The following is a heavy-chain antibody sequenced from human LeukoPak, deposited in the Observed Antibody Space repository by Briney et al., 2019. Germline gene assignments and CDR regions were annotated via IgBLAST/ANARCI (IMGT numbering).Heavy chain of an antibody. J-gene: IGHJ5*01. Sequence: GGSLRLSCAASGFNITTNYMSWVRQAPGKGLEWVSIMYNDGSTYYADSVKGRFTISRDNSRNTLYFQMDNLRGEDSAVYYCARADFDYFDSCGYHPFDSWGQGTLVTVSS. D-gene: IGHD3-22*01. CDR2: MYNDGST. V-gene: IGHV3-53*01. CDR3: ARADFDYFDSCGYHPFDS. CDR1: GFNITTNY.